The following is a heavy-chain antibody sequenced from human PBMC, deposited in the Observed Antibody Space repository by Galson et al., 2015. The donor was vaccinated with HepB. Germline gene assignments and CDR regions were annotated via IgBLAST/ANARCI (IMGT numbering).Heavy chain of an antibody. D-gene: IGHD2-21*02. CDR1: GISFSSYG. CDR3: AKDMGSGWVTATHFYYYGINV. V-gene: IGHV3-30*18. Sequence: SLRLSCAASGISFSSYGMHWVRQAPGKGLEWVALISYDGSNKYYADSVKGRFTISRDNAENTLYLQMNSLRDEDTAVYYCAKDMGSGWVTATHFYYYGINVWGQGTTVTVSS. J-gene: IGHJ6*02. CDR2: ISYDGSNK.